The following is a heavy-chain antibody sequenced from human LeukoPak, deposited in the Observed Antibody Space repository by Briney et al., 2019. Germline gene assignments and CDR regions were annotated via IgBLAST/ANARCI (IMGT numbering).Heavy chain of an antibody. CDR3: ARLITGTTTAFDI. V-gene: IGHV4-4*07. Sequence: SETLYLTCSVSGGSISGYYWTWIRQPAGKGLEWIGRVYTSGSTHYNASLKTRLTLSVDPSKNQFSLKLSSVTAADTAVYYCARLITGTTTAFDIWGQGTMVTVSS. D-gene: IGHD1-7*01. J-gene: IGHJ3*02. CDR2: VYTSGST. CDR1: GGSISGYY.